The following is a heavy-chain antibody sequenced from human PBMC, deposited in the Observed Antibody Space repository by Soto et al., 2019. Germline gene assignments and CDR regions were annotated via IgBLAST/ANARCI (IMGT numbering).Heavy chain of an antibody. J-gene: IGHJ4*02. Sequence: VLLVESGGGLVQPGGSLRLSCAAFGFTFSSYSMNWVRQAPGKGLEWVSYITSSSTTIYYADSVKGRFTISRDNGKNSLYLQMNSLRAEDTAVYYCARETSYGGYAYWGQGTLVTVSS. V-gene: IGHV3-48*01. D-gene: IGHD5-12*01. CDR3: ARETSYGGYAY. CDR2: ITSSSTTI. CDR1: GFTFSSYS.